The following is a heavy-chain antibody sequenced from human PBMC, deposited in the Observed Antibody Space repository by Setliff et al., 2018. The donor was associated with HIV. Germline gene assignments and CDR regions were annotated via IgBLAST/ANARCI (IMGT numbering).Heavy chain of an antibody. CDR2: IHYSGST. CDR1: GGFISSSSYY. V-gene: IGHV4-39*07. Sequence: PSETLSLTCTVSGGFISSSSYYWGWIRQPPGKGLEWIGSIHYSGSTYYNPSLKRRVTISVDTSKNQFSLKLSSVTAADTAVYYCAASGALTDWTYYWGQGALVTVSS. CDR3: AASGALTDWTYY. J-gene: IGHJ4*02. D-gene: IGHD3-9*01.